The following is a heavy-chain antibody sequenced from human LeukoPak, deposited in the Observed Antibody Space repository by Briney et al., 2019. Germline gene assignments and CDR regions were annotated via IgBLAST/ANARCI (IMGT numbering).Heavy chain of an antibody. CDR3: ARDSTIFGVVRAFDI. Sequence: SETLSLTCTVSGGSISSGGYYWSWIRQHPGKGLEWIGYIYYSGSTYYNPSLKSLVTISVDTSKNQFSLKLSSVTAADTAVYYCARDSTIFGVVRAFDIWGQGTMVTVSS. V-gene: IGHV4-31*01. D-gene: IGHD3-3*01. CDR2: IYYSGST. J-gene: IGHJ3*02. CDR1: GGSISSGGYY.